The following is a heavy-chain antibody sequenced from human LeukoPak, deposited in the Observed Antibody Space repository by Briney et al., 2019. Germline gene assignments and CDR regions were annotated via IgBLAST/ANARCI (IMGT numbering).Heavy chain of an antibody. CDR2: IYYSGST. CDR1: GGSISSYY. D-gene: IGHD2-15*01. CDR3: ARGYCSGGSCYWDY. Sequence: PSETLSLTCTVSGGSISSYYWSWIRQPPGKGLEWIGYIYYSGSTNYNPSLKSRVTISVDTSKNQFSLKLSSVTAADTAVYYCARGYCSGGSCYWDYWGQGTLVTASS. J-gene: IGHJ4*02. V-gene: IGHV4-59*01.